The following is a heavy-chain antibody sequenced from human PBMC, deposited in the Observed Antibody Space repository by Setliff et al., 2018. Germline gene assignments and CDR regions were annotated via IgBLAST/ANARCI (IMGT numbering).Heavy chain of an antibody. CDR2: VYNGNDET. J-gene: IGHJ4*02. D-gene: IGHD3-22*01. Sequence: PGGSLRLSCVASGFTFSAYGMSWVRQAPGKGLEWVSSVYNGNDETKYADSVKGRFTISRDRSKNTVYLQMNRLRAEDTALYYCAKDRSRDYDDSSGYDHWGQGTLVTVSS. V-gene: IGHV3-23*01. CDR1: GFTFSAYG. CDR3: AKDRSRDYDDSSGYDH.